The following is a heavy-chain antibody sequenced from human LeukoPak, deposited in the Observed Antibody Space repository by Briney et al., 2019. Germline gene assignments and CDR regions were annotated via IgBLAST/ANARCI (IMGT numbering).Heavy chain of an antibody. CDR1: GFTFSSYA. V-gene: IGHV3-23*01. D-gene: IGHD3-22*01. CDR3: AKYYYDSSGYLLVFDY. J-gene: IGHJ4*02. CDR2: ISGSGGST. Sequence: GGSLRLSCAASGFTFSSYAMSWVRQAPGKGLEWVSAISGSGGSTYYADSVKGRFTISRDNSKNTLYLQMNSLRAEDTAVYYCAKYYYDSSGYLLVFDYWGQGTLVTVSS.